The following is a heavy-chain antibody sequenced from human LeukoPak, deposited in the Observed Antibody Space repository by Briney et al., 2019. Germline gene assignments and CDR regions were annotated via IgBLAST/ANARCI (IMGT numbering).Heavy chain of an antibody. V-gene: IGHV4-39*01. D-gene: IGHD3-3*01. CDR1: GGSISSSSYS. Sequence: KPSETLSLTCTVSGGSISSSSYSWGWIRQPPGKGLEWIGSIYYSGSTYYNPSLKSRVTISVDTSKNQFSLKLSSVTAADTAVYYCARHSGDKSGLIFWSGYYSPYYFDYWGQGTLVTVSS. CDR2: IYYSGST. CDR3: ARHSGDKSGLIFWSGYYSPYYFDY. J-gene: IGHJ4*02.